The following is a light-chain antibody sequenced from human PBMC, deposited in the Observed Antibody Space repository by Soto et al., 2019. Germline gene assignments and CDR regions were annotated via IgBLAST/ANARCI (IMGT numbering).Light chain of an antibody. CDR1: SSDVGGYDY. Sequence: QSALTQPASVSGSPGQSITISCTGTSSDVGGYDYVSRYQQHPDKAPKLMIYEVSNRPSRVSDRFSGSKSGNTASLTIAGLQAEDEADYYCSSYTTSSSWVFGGGTKLTVL. CDR3: SSYTTSSSWV. J-gene: IGLJ3*02. CDR2: EVS. V-gene: IGLV2-14*01.